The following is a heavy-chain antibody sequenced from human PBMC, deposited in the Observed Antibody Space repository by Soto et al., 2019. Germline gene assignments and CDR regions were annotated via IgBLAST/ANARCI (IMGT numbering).Heavy chain of an antibody. D-gene: IGHD3-16*01. Sequence: QVQLVQSGAEVKKPGASVKVSCKASGYTFTNFGISWVRQAPGQGLEWMGWISAYNGNTNYPQKFQGRVTMTTATTTSTAYMEVRSLRFDDTAVYYGARGGTPIDYWGQGTLVTVSS. CDR2: ISAYNGNT. CDR1: GYTFTNFG. CDR3: ARGGTPIDY. V-gene: IGHV1-18*01. J-gene: IGHJ4*02.